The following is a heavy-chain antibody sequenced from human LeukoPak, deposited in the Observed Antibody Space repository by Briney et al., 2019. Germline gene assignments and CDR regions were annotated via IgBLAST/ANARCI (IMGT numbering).Heavy chain of an antibody. CDR3: AKDVVSGWYWGYFDY. Sequence: GGSLRLSCAASGFTFSNYAMAWVRQAPGKGLEWVSGISGTGVSTYYPDSVKGRFTISRDNSKNTLFLQMNSLRAEDTAVYYCAKDVVSGWYWGYFDYWGQGTLVTVSS. J-gene: IGHJ4*02. CDR2: ISGTGVST. V-gene: IGHV3-23*01. D-gene: IGHD6-19*01. CDR1: GFTFSNYA.